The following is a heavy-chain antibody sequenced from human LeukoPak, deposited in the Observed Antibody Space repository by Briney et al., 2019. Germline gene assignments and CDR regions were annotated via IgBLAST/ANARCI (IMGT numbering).Heavy chain of an antibody. CDR2: ISRSGSTI. CDR3: ARVSSSSVASGDAFDI. CDR1: GFTFSDYY. J-gene: IGHJ3*02. Sequence: GGSLRLSCAASGFTFSDYYMSWIRQAPGKGLEWVSYISRSGSTIYYADSVKGRFTISRDNAKNSLYLQMNSLRAEDTAVYYCARVSSSSVASGDAFDIWGQGTMVTVSS. V-gene: IGHV3-11*04. D-gene: IGHD6-6*01.